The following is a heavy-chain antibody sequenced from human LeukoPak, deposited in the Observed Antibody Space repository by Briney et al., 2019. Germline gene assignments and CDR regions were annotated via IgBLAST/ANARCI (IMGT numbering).Heavy chain of an antibody. CDR2: IYYSGST. V-gene: IGHV4-59*01. J-gene: IGHJ5*02. CDR3: ARRYCSGGSCYGRGPRWFDP. Sequence: PSETLSLTCTVSGGSISSYYWSWIRQPPGKGLEWIGYIYYSGSTNYNPSLKSRVTISVDTSKNQFSLKLSSVTAADTAVYYCARRYCSGGSCYGRGPRWFDPWGQGTLVTVSS. CDR1: GGSISSYY. D-gene: IGHD2-15*01.